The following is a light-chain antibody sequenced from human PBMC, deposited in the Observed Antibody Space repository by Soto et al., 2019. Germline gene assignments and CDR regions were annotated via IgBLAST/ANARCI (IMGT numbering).Light chain of an antibody. CDR2: LAS. CDR1: QAVNTI. V-gene: IGKV3-11*01. Sequence: EIVLSQSQATLSSFPGDRVTISCRASQAVNTILAWYQHTPGQAPRRLIYLASNRAAGVPARFSGSGSGTDFTLTISNVGPEDFAVYYCHRRQSWPRTFGQGTTVDIK. J-gene: IGKJ1*01. CDR3: HRRQSWPRT.